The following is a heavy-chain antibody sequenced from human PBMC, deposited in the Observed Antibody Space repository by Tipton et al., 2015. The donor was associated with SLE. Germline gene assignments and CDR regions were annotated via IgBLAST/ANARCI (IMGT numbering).Heavy chain of an antibody. J-gene: IGHJ4*02. V-gene: IGHV3-23*01. CDR1: GFTFSSYA. CDR2: ISGSGGST. Sequence: GSLRLSCAASGFTFSSYAMSWVRQAPGKGLEWVSAISGSGGSTYYADSVKGRFTISRDNSKNTLYLQMNSLRAEDTAVYYCAKALYPGIAAAGTYWGQGTLVTVSS. CDR3: AKALYPGIAAAGTY. D-gene: IGHD6-13*01.